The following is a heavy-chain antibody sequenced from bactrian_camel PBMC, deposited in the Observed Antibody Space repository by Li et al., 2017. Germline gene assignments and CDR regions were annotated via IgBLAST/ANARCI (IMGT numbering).Heavy chain of an antibody. J-gene: IGHJ4*01. Sequence: HVQLVESGGGSVQAGESLRLSCTYSGHTYNAYCMGWFRQAPGKEREGVAAIDSDGSTSYADSVKGRFTVSRDAAKKTLYLTMNSLQLEDTAMYYCAAFRGTAAGNRPLDMTKYNNWGQGTQVTVS. D-gene: IGHD2*01. CDR3: AAFRGTAAGNRPLDMTKYNN. CDR2: IDSDGST. V-gene: IGHV3S55*01. CDR1: GHTYNAYC.